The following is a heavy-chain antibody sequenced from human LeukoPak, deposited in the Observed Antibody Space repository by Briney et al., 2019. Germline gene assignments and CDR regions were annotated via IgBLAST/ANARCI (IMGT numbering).Heavy chain of an antibody. CDR3: AKVDTGFYVLMVYALDY. CDR1: GFTFSSYA. V-gene: IGHV3-23*01. D-gene: IGHD2-8*01. Sequence: GGSLRLSCAASGFTFSSYAMSWVRQAPGKGLEWVSAISGSGGSTYYADSVKGRFTISRDNSKNTLYLQMNSLRAEDTAVYYCAKVDTGFYVLMVYALDYWGQGTLVTVSS. J-gene: IGHJ4*02. CDR2: ISGSGGST.